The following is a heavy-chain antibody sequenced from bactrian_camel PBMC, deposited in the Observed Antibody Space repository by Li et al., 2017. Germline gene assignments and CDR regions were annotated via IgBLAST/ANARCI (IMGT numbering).Heavy chain of an antibody. Sequence: VQLVESGGGLVQPGGSLVLSCAASGFTFSTYAMSWVRQAPGKEREGVAFVYFGGGSTYYADSVKGRFTISQDKGKNTVYLLMNSLKPEDTAMYYCAANFGPYCSGPYLARRANFEGQGTQVTVS. CDR1: GFTFSTYA. D-gene: IGHD2*01. CDR2: VYFGGGST. J-gene: IGHJ4*01. V-gene: IGHV3S40*01.